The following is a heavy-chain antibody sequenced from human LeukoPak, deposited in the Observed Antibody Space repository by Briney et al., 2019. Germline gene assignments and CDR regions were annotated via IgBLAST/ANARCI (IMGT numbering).Heavy chain of an antibody. CDR1: GGSFSGYY. CDR2: INHSGST. Sequence: PSETLSLTCAVYGGSFSGYYWSWIRQPPGKGLEWIGEINHSGSTNYNPSLKSRVTISVDTSKNQFSLKLSSVTAADTAVYYCARVRIAMVRGVYNWFDPWGQGTLVTVSS. CDR3: ARVRIAMVRGVYNWFDP. D-gene: IGHD3-10*01. V-gene: IGHV4-34*01. J-gene: IGHJ5*02.